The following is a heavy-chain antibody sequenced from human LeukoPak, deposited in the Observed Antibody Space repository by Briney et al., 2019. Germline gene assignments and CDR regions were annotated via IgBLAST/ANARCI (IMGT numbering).Heavy chain of an antibody. CDR1: GGAMNSYY. J-gene: IGHJ4*02. CDR2: IYYSGST. CDR3: ARHVWLQPFDY. D-gene: IGHD3-9*01. Sequence: SETLSLTCSVSGGAMNSYYWSGIRQSPGKGLEWIGYIYYSGSTNCNPSLKSRVTISVDTSKNQFSLKLSSVTAADTAVYYCARHVWLQPFDYWGQGTLVTVSS. V-gene: IGHV4-59*08.